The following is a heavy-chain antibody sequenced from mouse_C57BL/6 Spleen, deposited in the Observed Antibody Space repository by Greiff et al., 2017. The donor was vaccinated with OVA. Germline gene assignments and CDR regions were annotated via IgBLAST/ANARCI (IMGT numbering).Heavy chain of an antibody. V-gene: IGHV1-61*01. Sequence: QVQLKQPGAELVRPGSSVKLSCKASGYTFTSYWMDWVKQRPGQGLEWIGNIYPSDSETHYNQKFKDKATLTVDKSSSTAYMQLSSLTSEDSAVYYCARGSYGSSYGYWGQGTTLTVSS. J-gene: IGHJ2*01. CDR3: ARGSYGSSYGY. D-gene: IGHD1-1*01. CDR1: GYTFTSYW. CDR2: IYPSDSET.